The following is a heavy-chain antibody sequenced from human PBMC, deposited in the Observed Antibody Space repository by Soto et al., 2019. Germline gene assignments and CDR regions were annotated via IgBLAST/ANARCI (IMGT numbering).Heavy chain of an antibody. V-gene: IGHV3-23*01. CDR1: GFTFSSHA. CDR3: AKVSSSWYSGFFDL. D-gene: IGHD6-13*01. CDR2: LSDSGGST. J-gene: IGHJ4*02. Sequence: EVQLLESGRGLVQPGGSLRLSCTASGFTFSSHAMTWVRQAPGKGLEWVSGLSDSGGSTYYADSVKGRFTISRDNSMNTLYLQTNTLRAEDTAVYYCAKVSSSWYSGFFDLWGQGTLVTVSS.